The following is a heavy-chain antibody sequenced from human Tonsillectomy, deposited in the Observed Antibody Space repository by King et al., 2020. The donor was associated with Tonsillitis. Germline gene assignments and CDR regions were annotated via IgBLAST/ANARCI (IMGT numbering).Heavy chain of an antibody. CDR1: GFMFGAYN. V-gene: IGHV3-43*01. Sequence: VQLVESGGVVVQPGGSLRLSCAASGFMFGAYNMHWVRQPPGKGLDFVSLINRDGGGTYYADSVKGRFTISRDNSKNSLFLQMNGLRPEDTAFYYCARDQRGSYDYWGQGTLVTVSS. CDR2: INRDGGGT. D-gene: IGHD1-26*01. J-gene: IGHJ4*02. CDR3: ARDQRGSYDY.